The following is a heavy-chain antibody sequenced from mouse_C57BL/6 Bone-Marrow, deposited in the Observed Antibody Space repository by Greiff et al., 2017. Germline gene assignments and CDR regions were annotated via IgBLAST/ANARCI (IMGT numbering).Heavy chain of an antibody. V-gene: IGHV1-47*01. CDR3: ARGLYYGSRPWYFDV. J-gene: IGHJ1*03. Sequence: QVQLQQSGAELVKPGASVKMSCKASGYTFTTYPIEWMKQNHGKSLEWIGNFHPYNDDTKYNEKFKGKATLTVEKSSSTVYLQLSRLTSDDSAVYYCARGLYYGSRPWYFDVWGTGTTVTVSS. CDR1: GYTFTTYP. D-gene: IGHD1-1*01. CDR2: FHPYNDDT.